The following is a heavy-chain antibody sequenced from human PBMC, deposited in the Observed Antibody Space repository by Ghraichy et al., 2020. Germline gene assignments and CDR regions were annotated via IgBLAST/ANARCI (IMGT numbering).Heavy chain of an antibody. CDR2: ISGSGGST. CDR3: AKSYYYDSSGYSLDY. D-gene: IGHD3-22*01. CDR1: GFTFSSYA. V-gene: IGHV3-23*01. Sequence: GGSLRLSCAASGFTFSSYAMSWVRQAPGKGLEWVSAISGSGGSTYYADSVKGRFTISRDNSKNTLYLQMNSLRAEDTAVYYCAKSYYYDSSGYSLDYWGQGTLVTVSS. J-gene: IGHJ4*02.